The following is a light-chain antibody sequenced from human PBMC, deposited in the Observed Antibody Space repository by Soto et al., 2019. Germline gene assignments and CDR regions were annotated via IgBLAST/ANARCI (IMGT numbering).Light chain of an antibody. CDR3: QQRTIGF. V-gene: IGKV3-11*01. Sequence: EIVLTQSPATLSLSPGERATLSCRASQSVDSYLAWYQQKPGQAPRLLIYDASNRATGIPARFSGSGSGTDFTLTISSLEPEDFAVYYCQQRTIGFFGPGTKVDIK. CDR1: QSVDSY. CDR2: DAS. J-gene: IGKJ3*01.